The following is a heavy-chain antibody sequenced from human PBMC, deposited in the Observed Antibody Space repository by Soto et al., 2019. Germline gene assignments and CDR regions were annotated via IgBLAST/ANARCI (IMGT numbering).Heavy chain of an antibody. CDR2: IKQDGSEK. J-gene: IGHJ4*02. CDR3: ARDTPTPYSSSSDTFDY. CDR1: GFTFSSYW. Sequence: GGSLRLSCAASGFTFSSYWMSWVRQAPGKGLEWVANIKQDGSEKYYVDSVKGRFTISRDNAKNSLYLQMNSLRAEDTAVYYCARDTPTPYSSSSDTFDYWGQGTLVTV. D-gene: IGHD6-6*01. V-gene: IGHV3-7*01.